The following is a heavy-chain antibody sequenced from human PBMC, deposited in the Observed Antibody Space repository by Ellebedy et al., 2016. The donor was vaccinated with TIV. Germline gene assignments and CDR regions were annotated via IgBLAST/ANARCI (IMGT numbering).Heavy chain of an antibody. D-gene: IGHD2-21*01. CDR2: IFSGGTTK. J-gene: IGHJ2*01. V-gene: IGHV3-48*02. CDR3: ARDNYCGGDCYPDWYFDL. CDR1: GFTFSSYN. Sequence: GESLKISXAVSGFTFSSYNMNWVRQAPGQGLEWVSYIFSGGTTKYYADSVKGRFTISRDNAKSSLYLQMNSLRDEDTAMYYCARDNYCGGDCYPDWYFDLWGRGTLVTVSS.